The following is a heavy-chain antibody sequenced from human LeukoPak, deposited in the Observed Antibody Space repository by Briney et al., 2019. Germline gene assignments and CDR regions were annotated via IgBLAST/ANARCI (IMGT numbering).Heavy chain of an antibody. CDR2: VSGYNGNT. D-gene: IGHD3-22*01. CDR3: AKDIHPGLDSGASCCFDY. V-gene: IGHV1-18*01. Sequence: GASVTVSCKASGYTFSRHGITWVRQAPGQGLEWMGWVSGYNGNTNYAQNVQGRVTMTTDTSTNTAYMELRSLRSEDTAVYYCAKDIHPGLDSGASCCFDYWGQGTPVTVSS. CDR1: GYTFSRHG. J-gene: IGHJ4*02.